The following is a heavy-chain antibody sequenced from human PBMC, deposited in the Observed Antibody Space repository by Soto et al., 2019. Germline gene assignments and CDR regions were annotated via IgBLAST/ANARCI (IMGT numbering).Heavy chain of an antibody. V-gene: IGHV3-30-3*01. CDR2: ISYDGSNK. CDR1: GFTFSSYA. Sequence: QVHLVESGGGVVQPGRSLRLSCAASGFTFSSYAMHWVRQAPGKGLEWVAVISYDGSNKYYADSVKGRFTISRDNSKNTLDLQMNSLRAEDTAVYYCAREGGTYGGSYYNAFDIWGQGTMVTVSS. CDR3: AREGGTYGGSYYNAFDI. D-gene: IGHD1-26*01. J-gene: IGHJ3*02.